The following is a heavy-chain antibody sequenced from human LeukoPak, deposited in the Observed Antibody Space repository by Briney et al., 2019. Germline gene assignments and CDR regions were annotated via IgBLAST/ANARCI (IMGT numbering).Heavy chain of an antibody. J-gene: IGHJ3*02. V-gene: IGHV4-4*02. CDR3: ARVGHCSSWYELCAFDI. D-gene: IGHD6-13*01. CDR2: IYHSGST. CDR1: GFTFRSYAM. Sequence: GSLRLSCAASGFTFRSYAMSWVRQPPGKGLEWIGEIYHSGSTNYNPSLKSRVTISVDKSKNQFSLKLSSVTAADTAVYYCARVGHCSSWYELCAFDIWGQGTMVTVSS.